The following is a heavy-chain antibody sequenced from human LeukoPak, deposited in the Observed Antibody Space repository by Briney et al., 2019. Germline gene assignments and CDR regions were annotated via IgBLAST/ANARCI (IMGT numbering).Heavy chain of an antibody. CDR3: ARGPSGDWFDP. V-gene: IGHV3-20*04. Sequence: GGSLRLSCATSGFTFDDYGMSWVRQAPGKGLEWVSGINWNGGSTGYADSVKGRFTISRDNAKNSLYLQMNSLRAEDTAVYYCARGPSGDWFDPWGQGTLVTVSS. CDR2: INWNGGST. CDR1: GFTFDDYG. D-gene: IGHD6-19*01. J-gene: IGHJ5*02.